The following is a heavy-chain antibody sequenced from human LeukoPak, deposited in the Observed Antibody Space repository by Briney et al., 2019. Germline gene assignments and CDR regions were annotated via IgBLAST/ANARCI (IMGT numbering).Heavy chain of an antibody. Sequence: GASVKVSCKASGYTFTSYYMHWVRQAPGQGLEWMGIINPSGGSTSYAQKFQGRVTMTRGTSTSTVYMELSSLRSEDTAVYYCARDLGDSYDSSGYYTPYFDYWGQGTLVTVSS. J-gene: IGHJ4*02. CDR1: GYTFTSYY. D-gene: IGHD3-22*01. V-gene: IGHV1-46*01. CDR3: ARDLGDSYDSSGYYTPYFDY. CDR2: INPSGGST.